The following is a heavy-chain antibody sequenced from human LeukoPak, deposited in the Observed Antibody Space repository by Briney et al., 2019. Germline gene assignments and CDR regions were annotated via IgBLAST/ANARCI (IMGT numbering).Heavy chain of an antibody. D-gene: IGHD3-10*01. CDR1: GGSITNSKW. Sequence: SGTLSLTCDVSGGSITNSKWWTWLRQPPGKGLEWIGEIYHSGSSNYNPSLRSRVTISVDKSKNQFSLKSYSVTAADTAPYYCAGKDFGTQNFDFWGQGTLVTVSS. V-gene: IGHV4-4*02. CDR2: IYHSGSS. CDR3: AGKDFGTQNFDF. J-gene: IGHJ4*02.